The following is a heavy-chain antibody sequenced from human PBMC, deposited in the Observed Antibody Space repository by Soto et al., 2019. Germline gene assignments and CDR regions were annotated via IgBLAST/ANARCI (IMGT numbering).Heavy chain of an antibody. CDR1: GFTFSSYA. J-gene: IGHJ4*02. V-gene: IGHV3-23*01. D-gene: IGHD6-13*01. Sequence: GGSLRLSCAASGFTFSSYAMSWVRQAPGKGLEWVSAISGSGGSTYYADSVKGRFTISRDNSKNTLYLQMNSLRAEDTAVYYCADSPGYSSSWYFDYWGQGTLVTVSS. CDR3: ADSPGYSSSWYFDY. CDR2: ISGSGGST.